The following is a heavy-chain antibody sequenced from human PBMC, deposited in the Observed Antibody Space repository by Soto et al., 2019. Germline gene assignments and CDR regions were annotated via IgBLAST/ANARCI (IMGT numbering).Heavy chain of an antibody. CDR2: ISAYNGHT. J-gene: IGHJ4*02. D-gene: IGHD4-17*01. CDR1: GYTFSSYC. Sequence: QVQLVQSGAEVKKPGASVKVSCKASGYTFSSYCISWVRQAPGQGLEWMGWISAYNGHTNYAQERQGRVTRTTDTSTSTAYMELRSLRSGDTAVYYCARDIDGDPGYWGQGTLVTVSS. V-gene: IGHV1-18*01. CDR3: ARDIDGDPGY.